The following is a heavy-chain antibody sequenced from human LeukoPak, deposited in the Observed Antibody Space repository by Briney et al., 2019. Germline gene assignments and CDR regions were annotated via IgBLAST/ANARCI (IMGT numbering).Heavy chain of an antibody. CDR2: ISGDGGST. CDR3: AKGNGYHLDY. V-gene: IGHV3-43*02. Sequence: GGSLRVSCAASGFTFYDYAMHWVRQAPGKGLEWVSLISGDGGSTYYADSVKGRFTISRDNSKNSLYLQMNSLRTEDTALYYCAKGNGYHLDYWGQGTLVTVSS. J-gene: IGHJ4*02. CDR1: GFTFYDYA. D-gene: IGHD5-18*01.